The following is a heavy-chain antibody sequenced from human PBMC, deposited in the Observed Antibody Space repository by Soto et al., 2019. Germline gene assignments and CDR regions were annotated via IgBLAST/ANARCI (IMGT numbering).Heavy chain of an antibody. D-gene: IGHD3-10*01. V-gene: IGHV3-23*01. J-gene: IGHJ4*02. CDR1: GFTFSSYA. CDR2: ISGSGGST. Sequence: GGSLRLSCAASGFTFSSYAMSWVRQAPGKGLEWVSAISGSGGSTYYADSVKGRFTISRDNSKNTLYLQMNSLRAEDTAVYYCVKGLNYYGSGSYYRSFDYWGQGTLVTVSS. CDR3: VKGLNYYGSGSYYRSFDY.